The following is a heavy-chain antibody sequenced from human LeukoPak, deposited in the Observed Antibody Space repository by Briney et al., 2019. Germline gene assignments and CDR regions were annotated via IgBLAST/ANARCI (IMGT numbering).Heavy chain of an antibody. CDR2: IYWDDDK. CDR1: GFSLSTSGVG. CDR3: AHRRLEWLSKPFDY. J-gene: IGHJ4*02. Sequence: SGPTLVKPTQTLTLTCTFSGFSLSTSGVGVGWIRQPPGKALEWLALIYWDDDKRYSPSLKSRLTITKDTSKNQVVLTMTNMDPVDTATYYCAHRRLEWLSKPFDYWGQGTLVTVSS. V-gene: IGHV2-5*02. D-gene: IGHD3-3*01.